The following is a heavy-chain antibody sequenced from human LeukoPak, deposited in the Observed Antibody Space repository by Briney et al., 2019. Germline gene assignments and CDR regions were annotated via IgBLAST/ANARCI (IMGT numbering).Heavy chain of an antibody. Sequence: GGSLRLSCVASGITFSSYAMSWVRQAPGKGLEWVSTISDSGGSTYYADSVKGRFTISRNNSGSTLYPQMNSLRVEDTAVYYCAKRIGDYWGQGTLVTVSS. V-gene: IGHV3-23*01. D-gene: IGHD2-15*01. CDR2: ISDSGGST. CDR3: AKRIGDY. J-gene: IGHJ4*02. CDR1: GITFSSYA.